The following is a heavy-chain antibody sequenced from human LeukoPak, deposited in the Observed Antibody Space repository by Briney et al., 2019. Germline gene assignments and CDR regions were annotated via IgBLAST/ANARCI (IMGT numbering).Heavy chain of an antibody. CDR2: INPNSGGT. V-gene: IGHV1-2*02. CDR3: ARDVTIFGARDVFDI. J-gene: IGHJ3*02. D-gene: IGHD3-3*01. CDR1: GYTFTGYY. Sequence: ASVKVSCKASGYTFTGYYMHWVRQAPGQGLEWMGWINPNSGGTNYAQKFQGRVTMTRDTSISTAYMELSRLRSDDTAVYYCARDVTIFGARDVFDIWGQGTMVTVSS.